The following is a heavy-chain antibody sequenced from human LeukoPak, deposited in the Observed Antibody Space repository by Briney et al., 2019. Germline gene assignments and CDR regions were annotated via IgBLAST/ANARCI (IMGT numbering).Heavy chain of an antibody. CDR1: GFTFSSYE. V-gene: IGHV3-48*03. J-gene: IGHJ4*02. D-gene: IGHD6-13*01. CDR2: ISSSASTI. Sequence: GGSLRLSCAASGFTFSSYEMNWVRQAPGKGLEWVSYISSSASTIYYADSVKGRFTISRDNAKNSLYLQMNSLRAEDTAVYYCARGFSSSWFTFDYWGQGTLVTVSS. CDR3: ARGFSSSWFTFDY.